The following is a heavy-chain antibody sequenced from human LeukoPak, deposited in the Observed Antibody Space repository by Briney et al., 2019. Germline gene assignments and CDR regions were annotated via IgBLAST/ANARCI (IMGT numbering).Heavy chain of an antibody. CDR3: ARDPGMYSGSYYYFDY. Sequence: ASVTVSCKASGYTFTSYGLSWVRQAPGQGFEWMGWISAYNGNTNYAQKLQGRVTMTTDTSTSTAYMEVRSLRSDDTAVYYCARDPGMYSGSYYYFDYWGQGTQVTVSS. CDR1: GYTFTSYG. V-gene: IGHV1-18*01. J-gene: IGHJ4*02. D-gene: IGHD1-26*01. CDR2: ISAYNGNT.